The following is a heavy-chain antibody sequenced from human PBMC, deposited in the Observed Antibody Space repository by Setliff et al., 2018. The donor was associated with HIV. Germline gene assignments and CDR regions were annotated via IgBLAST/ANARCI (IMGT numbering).Heavy chain of an antibody. V-gene: IGHV7-4-1*02. CDR1: GYTFTSYG. J-gene: IGHJ4*02. CDR2: INTYTRNP. CDR3: ARDGYYYDSSGHLAYYFDY. D-gene: IGHD3-22*01. Sequence: ASVKVSCKASGYTFTSYGMNWVRQAPGQGLEWMGWINTYTRNPAYAQDFTGRFVFSLETSVRTAYLQISSLKAEDIAVYYCARDGYYYDSSGHLAYYFDYWGQGTLVTVSS.